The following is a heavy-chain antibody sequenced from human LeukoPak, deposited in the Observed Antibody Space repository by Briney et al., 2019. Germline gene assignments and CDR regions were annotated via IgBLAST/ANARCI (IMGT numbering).Heavy chain of an antibody. CDR3: ARAHSYSGFAEADY. V-gene: IGHV4-59*01. Sequence: SETLSLTCTVSGGSFRSYYWTWIRQPPGKVLEWSAYIYYSGSTNYNPSLKSRVTLSLDTSQNQFSLKLSSVTAADTAVYYCARAHSYSGFAEADYWGQGTLVTVSS. CDR2: IYYSGST. D-gene: IGHD5-12*01. CDR1: GGSFRSYY. J-gene: IGHJ4*02.